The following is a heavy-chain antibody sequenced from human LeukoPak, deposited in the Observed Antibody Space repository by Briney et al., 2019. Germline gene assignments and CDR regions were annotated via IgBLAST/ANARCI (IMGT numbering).Heavy chain of an antibody. D-gene: IGHD3-16*01. Sequence: GASVKVSCKASGYTFTGYYMHWVRQAPGQGLEWMGWINPNSGGTNYAQKFQGWVTISVDTSKNQFSLKLSSVTAADTAVYYCARDLGDYFDYWGQGTLVTVSS. CDR2: INPNSGGT. CDR3: ARDLGDYFDY. V-gene: IGHV1-2*04. J-gene: IGHJ4*02. CDR1: GYTFTGYY.